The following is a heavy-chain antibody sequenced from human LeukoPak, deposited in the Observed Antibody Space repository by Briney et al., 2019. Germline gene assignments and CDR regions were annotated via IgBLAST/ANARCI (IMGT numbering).Heavy chain of an antibody. CDR2: IRSKANSYAT. J-gene: IGHJ4*02. Sequence: PGGSLKLSCAASGFTFSGSAVHWVRQASGKGLEWVGRIRSKANSYATAYAASVKGRFTISRDDSKNTAYLQMNSLKTEDTAVYYCTRHSDMVRGVIISDYWGQGTLVTVSS. CDR1: GFTFSGSA. V-gene: IGHV3-73*01. CDR3: TRHSDMVRGVIISDY. D-gene: IGHD3-10*01.